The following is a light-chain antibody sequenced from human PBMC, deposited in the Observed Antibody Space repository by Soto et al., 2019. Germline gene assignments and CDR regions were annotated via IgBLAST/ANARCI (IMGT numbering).Light chain of an antibody. V-gene: IGKV1-12*01. CDR2: ASS. Sequence: DIQMTQSPSSVSASVGDRVTLTCRASQGISSWLAWYQQKPGKAPKLLIYASSSLQSGVPSRFSGSGSGTHFTLTIRSLQPEDSATYYCLQSDSFPHTFGQGTKLEMK. CDR3: LQSDSFPHT. J-gene: IGKJ2*01. CDR1: QGISSW.